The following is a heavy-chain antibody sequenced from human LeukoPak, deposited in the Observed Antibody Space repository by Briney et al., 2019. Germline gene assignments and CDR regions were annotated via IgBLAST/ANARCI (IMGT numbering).Heavy chain of an antibody. CDR1: GGSISSYY. J-gene: IGHJ4*02. Sequence: SETLSLTCTVSGGSISSYYWSWIRQPPGKGLEWIGYIYDSGSTNYNPSLKSRVTISIDTSKNQFSLKLSSVTAADTAVYYCARTKRCPSYYFDYWGQGTLVTVSS. D-gene: IGHD2-2*01. CDR2: IYDSGST. CDR3: ARTKRCPSYYFDY. V-gene: IGHV4-59*01.